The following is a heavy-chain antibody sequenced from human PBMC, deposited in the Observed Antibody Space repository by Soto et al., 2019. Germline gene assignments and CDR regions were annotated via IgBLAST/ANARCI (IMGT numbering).Heavy chain of an antibody. V-gene: IGHV3-23*01. CDR3: ARSLGDSWNTYYFYY. CDR1: GYTFGDYS. J-gene: IGHJ4*02. D-gene: IGHD1-20*01. CDR2: TSGTGEST. Sequence: EVGLLESGGDLVQPGGSQRLSCTASGYTFGDYSMSWVRQAPGKGLEWVSGTSGTGESTYYADSVKGRFTISRDNIRNTLYRLMDRLRAENTAMYYCARSLGDSWNTYYFYYWCQGTLVTVSS.